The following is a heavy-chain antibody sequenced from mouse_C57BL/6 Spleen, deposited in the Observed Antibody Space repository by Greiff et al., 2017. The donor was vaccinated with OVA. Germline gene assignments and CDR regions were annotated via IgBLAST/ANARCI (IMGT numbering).Heavy chain of an antibody. Sequence: QVQLQQSGPELVKPGASVKISCKASGYAFSSSWMNWVKQRPGKGLEWIGRIYPGDGDTNYNGKFKGKATLTADKSSSTAYMQLSSLTSEDSAVYFCARLITTVVGAYWGQGTLVTVSA. J-gene: IGHJ3*01. D-gene: IGHD1-1*01. CDR3: ARLITTVVGAY. CDR2: IYPGDGDT. CDR1: GYAFSSSW. V-gene: IGHV1-82*01.